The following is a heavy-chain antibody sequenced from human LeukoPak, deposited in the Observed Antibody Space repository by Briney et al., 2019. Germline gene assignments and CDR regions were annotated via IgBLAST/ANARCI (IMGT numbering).Heavy chain of an antibody. D-gene: IGHD2/OR15-2a*01. V-gene: IGHV1-2*06. J-gene: IGHJ5*02. CDR2: IYPNSGGT. CDR1: GYTFTGYY. Sequence: GASVKVSCKASGYTFTGYYMHWVRQARGQGLEWMGRIYPNSGGTNYAQKFQGRFTMTRDTSISTIYMELSRLRSDDTAVYYCAREGCSSTTCLNNRFDPWGQGTLVTVSS. CDR3: AREGCSSTTCLNNRFDP.